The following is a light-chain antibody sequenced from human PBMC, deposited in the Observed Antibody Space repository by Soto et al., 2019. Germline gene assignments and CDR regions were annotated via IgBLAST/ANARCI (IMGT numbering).Light chain of an antibody. Sequence: EIGMTQSPATFSVSPGERATLSCRASQSVSSNLAWYQQKPGQAPRLLIYGASTRATGIPARFSGSGSGTDFTLTISSLEPEDFAVYYCQQYGGSTWTFGQGTKVDIK. CDR1: QSVSSN. J-gene: IGKJ1*01. CDR2: GAS. V-gene: IGKV3-15*01. CDR3: QQYGGSTWT.